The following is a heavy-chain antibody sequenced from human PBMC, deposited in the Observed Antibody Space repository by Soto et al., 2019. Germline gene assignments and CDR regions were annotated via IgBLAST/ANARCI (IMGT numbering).Heavy chain of an antibody. CDR2: FDPEDGET. CDR1: GYSLSKIS. V-gene: IGHV1-24*01. Sequence: ASVKVSCKVSGYSLSKISMYWVRQTPGKGLEWMGGFDPEDGETTYAQKLQGRVTMTEDTSTDTAYMELRSLTSEDTALYFCATPIVANGYDHWGQGTLVTVSS. J-gene: IGHJ4*02. CDR3: ATPIVANGYDH. D-gene: IGHD2-21*01.